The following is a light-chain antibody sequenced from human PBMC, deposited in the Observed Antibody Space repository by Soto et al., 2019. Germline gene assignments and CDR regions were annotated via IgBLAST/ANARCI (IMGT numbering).Light chain of an antibody. V-gene: IGKV3-20*01. CDR1: QTVNINY. CDR2: GAS. Sequence: GTLSLSPGERATLSCRASQTVNINYLAWYQQKPGQAPRLLIYGASRRATGIPDRFSCSGSGTDFTLTISRLEPEDFAVYYCQQSGSFSTFVQGTKVDIK. J-gene: IGKJ1*01. CDR3: QQSGSFST.